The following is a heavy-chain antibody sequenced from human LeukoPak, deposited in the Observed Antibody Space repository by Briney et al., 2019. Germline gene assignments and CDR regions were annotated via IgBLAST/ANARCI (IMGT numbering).Heavy chain of an antibody. CDR1: GDSISSYY. J-gene: IGHJ5*02. Sequence: PSETLSLTCTVSGDSISSYYWSWIRQPAGKGLEWIGRIHPSGSTYYNPSLKSRVTISVDTSKNQFSLKLSSVTAADTAVYYCARGRRYSSGWPVIRGSWFDPWGQGTLVTVSS. CDR3: ARGRRYSSGWPVIRGSWFDP. V-gene: IGHV4-4*07. D-gene: IGHD6-19*01. CDR2: IHPSGST.